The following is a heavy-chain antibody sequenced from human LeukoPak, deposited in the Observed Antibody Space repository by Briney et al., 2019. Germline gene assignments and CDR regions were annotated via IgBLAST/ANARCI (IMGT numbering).Heavy chain of an antibody. CDR3: ARDQLYCSSSSCRNLGWFDP. V-gene: IGHV4-4*02. CDR1: GGSISSSNW. CDR2: MYPSGST. D-gene: IGHD2-2*01. Sequence: SGTLSLTCAVSGGSISSSNWWSWVRQPPGKGLEWIGEMYPSGSTNYNPSLKSRVTISIDTSKNQFSLRLISVTAADTAVYYCARDQLYCSSSSCRNLGWFDPWGQGTLVTVSS. J-gene: IGHJ5*02.